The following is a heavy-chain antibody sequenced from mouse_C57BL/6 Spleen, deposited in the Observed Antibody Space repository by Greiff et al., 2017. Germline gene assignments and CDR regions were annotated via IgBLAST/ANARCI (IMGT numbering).Heavy chain of an antibody. CDR2: INPNNGGT. V-gene: IGHV1-26*01. D-gene: IGHD1-1*01. CDR3: ASGIDYGRRGVAY. Sequence: VQLQQSGPELVKPGASVKISCKASGYTFTDYYMNWVKQSHGKSLEWIGDINPNNGGTSYNQKFKGKATLTVDKSSSTAYMELRSLTSEDSAVYYCASGIDYGRRGVAYWGQGTLVTVSA. J-gene: IGHJ3*01. CDR1: GYTFTDYY.